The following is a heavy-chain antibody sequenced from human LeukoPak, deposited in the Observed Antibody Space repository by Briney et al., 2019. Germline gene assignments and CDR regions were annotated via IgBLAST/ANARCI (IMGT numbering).Heavy chain of an antibody. CDR1: GFTFSSYG. CDR3: AKERDTAMVMIDY. Sequence: PGGSLRLSCAASGFTFSSYGMHWVRQAPGKGLEWVAFIRYDGSNKYYADSVKGRFTISRDNSENTLYLQMNSLRAEDTAVYYCAKERDTAMVMIDYWGQGTLVTVSS. V-gene: IGHV3-30*02. D-gene: IGHD5-18*01. J-gene: IGHJ4*02. CDR2: IRYDGSNK.